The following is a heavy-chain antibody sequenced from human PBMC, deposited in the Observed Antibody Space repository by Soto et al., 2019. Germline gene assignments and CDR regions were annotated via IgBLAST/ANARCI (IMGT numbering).Heavy chain of an antibody. J-gene: IGHJ4*02. CDR2: IRSKGNGYAT. V-gene: IGHV3-73*02. CDR3: LPTVTGAGDN. D-gene: IGHD4-4*01. Sequence: EVQVLESGGGLVQPGGSLKLSCAASGITFSDSAIHWVRQASGKGLEWVGRIRSKGNGYATAYAASVRGRFTISRYDSKNTAYLQMNSLKTEDTAVYYCLPTVTGAGDNWGQGTLVTVSS. CDR1: GITFSDSA.